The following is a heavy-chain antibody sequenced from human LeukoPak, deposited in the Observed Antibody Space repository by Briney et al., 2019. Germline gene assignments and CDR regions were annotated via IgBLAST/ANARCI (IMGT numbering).Heavy chain of an antibody. J-gene: IGHJ4*02. V-gene: IGHV3-7*01. CDR2: IKQDGSEK. CDR1: GFTLSSYW. Sequence: PGGSLRLSCAASGFTLSSYWMSWVRQAPGKGLEWVANIKQDGSEKYYVDSVKGRFTISRDNAKNSLYLQMNRLRAEDTAVYYCARDGTVPAAMLRDYWGQGTLVTVSS. D-gene: IGHD2-2*01. CDR3: ARDGTVPAAMLRDY.